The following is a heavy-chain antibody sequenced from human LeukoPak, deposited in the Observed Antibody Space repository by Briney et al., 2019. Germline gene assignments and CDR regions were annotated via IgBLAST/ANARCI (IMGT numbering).Heavy chain of an antibody. CDR2: INPSGGST. CDR1: GYTFTSYY. J-gene: IGHJ4*02. CDR3: ARDSGRYFDWLESDY. Sequence: GASVKVSCKASGYTFTSYYMHWVRQAPGQGLEWMGIINPSGGSTSYAQKFQGRVTMTRDTSTSTVYMELSSLRSEDTAVYCCARDSGRYFDWLESDYWGQGTLVTVSS. V-gene: IGHV1-46*01. D-gene: IGHD3-9*01.